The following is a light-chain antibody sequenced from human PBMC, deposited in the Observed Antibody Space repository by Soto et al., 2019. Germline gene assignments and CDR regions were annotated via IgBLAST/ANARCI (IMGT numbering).Light chain of an antibody. CDR1: SNDVGAYNY. Sequence: QSALTQPASMSGSPGQSITISCAGTSNDVGAYNYVSWYQHHPGQAPKLMIYEVTIRPSGVSPRFSGSKSVNTASLTISGLQAEDEADYYCYSYTTTNTWLFGGGTKLTVL. J-gene: IGLJ2*01. CDR2: EVT. CDR3: YSYTTTNTWL. V-gene: IGLV2-14*01.